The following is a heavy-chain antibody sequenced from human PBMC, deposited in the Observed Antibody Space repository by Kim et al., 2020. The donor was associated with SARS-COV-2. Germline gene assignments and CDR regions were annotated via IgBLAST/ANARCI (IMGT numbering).Heavy chain of an antibody. CDR1: GFAFSSYA. J-gene: IGHJ6*02. Sequence: GGSLRLSCAASGFAFSSYAMSWVRQAPGKGLEWVSAVSGSGGSTYYADSVKGRFTISRDNSRNTLYLQMNSLRAEDTAVYYCAKDPKSVTVTTLAVWGQGTTVTVSS. V-gene: IGHV3-23*01. CDR3: AKDPKSVTVTTLAV. CDR2: VSGSGGST. D-gene: IGHD4-17*01.